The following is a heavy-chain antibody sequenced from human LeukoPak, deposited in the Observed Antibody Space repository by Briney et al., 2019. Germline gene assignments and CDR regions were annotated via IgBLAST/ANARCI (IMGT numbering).Heavy chain of an antibody. CDR2: IIPIVGTT. V-gene: IGHV1-69*13. D-gene: IGHD3-22*01. CDR3: ARGGYYYDSSGYSHLPDY. CDR1: GGTFSSHA. J-gene: IGHJ4*02. Sequence: SVKVSCKASGGTFSSHAFSWVRQAPGQGLEWMGGIIPIVGTTNYAQMFQGRVTITADESTSTAYMELSSLRSEDTAVYYCARGGYYYDSSGYSHLPDYWGQGTLVTVSA.